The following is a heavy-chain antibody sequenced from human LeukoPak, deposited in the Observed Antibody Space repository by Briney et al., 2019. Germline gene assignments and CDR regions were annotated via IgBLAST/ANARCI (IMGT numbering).Heavy chain of an antibody. Sequence: GGSLRLSCAASGFTFSSYDMHWVRQAPGKGLQWVAVISYDGRNKYYADSVKGRFTISRDNSKNTLSLQVSSLRTEDTAVYYCAKDRYSYAFEYSDSWGQGTLVTVSS. CDR3: AKDRYSYAFEYSDS. CDR1: GFTFSSYD. J-gene: IGHJ4*02. D-gene: IGHD5-18*01. V-gene: IGHV3-30*18. CDR2: ISYDGRNK.